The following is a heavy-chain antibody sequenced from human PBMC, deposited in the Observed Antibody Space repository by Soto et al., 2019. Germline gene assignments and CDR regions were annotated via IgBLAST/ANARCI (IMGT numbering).Heavy chain of an antibody. D-gene: IGHD3-10*01. J-gene: IGHJ6*02. CDR3: ARGRSITMGGMDV. CDR2: IYYSGST. CDR1: GGSISSYY. V-gene: IGHV4-59*01. Sequence: QVQLQESGPGLVKPSETLSLTCTVSGGSISSYYWSWIRQPPGKGLEWIGYIYYSGSTNYNPSLKSRVTISVDTSKNQCSLKLSSVTAADTAVYYCARGRSITMGGMDVWGQGTTVTVSS.